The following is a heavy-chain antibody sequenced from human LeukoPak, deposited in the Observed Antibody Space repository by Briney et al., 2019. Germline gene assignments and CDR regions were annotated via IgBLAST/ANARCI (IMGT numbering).Heavy chain of an antibody. CDR1: GGSISSYY. V-gene: IGHV4-4*07. J-gene: IGHJ6*03. Sequence: NPSETLSLTCTVPGGSISSYYWSWIRQPAGKGLEWIGRIYTSGSTNYNPSLKSRDTMSVDTSKNQFSLKLSSVTAADTPVYYCARDSGSSSWYSGLDYYYYMDVWGKGTTVTVSS. CDR3: ARDSGSSSWYSGLDYYYYMDV. CDR2: IYTSGST. D-gene: IGHD6-13*01.